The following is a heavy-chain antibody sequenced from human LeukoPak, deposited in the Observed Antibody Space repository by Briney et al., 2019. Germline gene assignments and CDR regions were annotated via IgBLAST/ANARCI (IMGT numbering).Heavy chain of an antibody. Sequence: SETLSLTCTASGGSISSDYSWSWIRQHPGKGLEWIGYIYYSGNSYYNPSLKSRVTISVDTSKNQLSLKLSSVTAADTAVYYCARDSLPLRGGAPPSFDPWGQGTLVTVSS. V-gene: IGHV4-31*03. CDR2: IYYSGNS. D-gene: IGHD3-10*01. CDR1: GGSISSDYS. CDR3: ARDSLPLRGGAPPSFDP. J-gene: IGHJ5*02.